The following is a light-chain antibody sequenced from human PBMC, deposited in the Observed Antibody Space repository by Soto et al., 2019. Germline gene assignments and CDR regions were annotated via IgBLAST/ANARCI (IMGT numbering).Light chain of an antibody. Sequence: DIQMTQSPSSLSASVGDRVTITCQASQDIKNFLNWYQQKQGKAPKLLIYDASNLEAGVPSRFSGSGSGTDFSFNISSLQPEDIATYYCQQFDLLPTFSQGTNLEIK. V-gene: IGKV1-33*01. J-gene: IGKJ2*01. CDR1: QDIKNF. CDR3: QQFDLLPT. CDR2: DAS.